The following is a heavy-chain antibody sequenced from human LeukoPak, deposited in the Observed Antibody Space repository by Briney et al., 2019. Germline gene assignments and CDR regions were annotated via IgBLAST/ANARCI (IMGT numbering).Heavy chain of an antibody. CDR1: GFTFSDYY. V-gene: IGHV3-7*01. Sequence: GGFLRLSCAASGFTFSDYYMNWIRQAPGKGLEWVANINQDGSEKYYVDSVKGRFTISRDNAKNSLYLQMNSLRAEDTAVYYCAEVNTDWGQGTLVTVSS. CDR2: INQDGSEK. CDR3: AEVNTD. J-gene: IGHJ4*02.